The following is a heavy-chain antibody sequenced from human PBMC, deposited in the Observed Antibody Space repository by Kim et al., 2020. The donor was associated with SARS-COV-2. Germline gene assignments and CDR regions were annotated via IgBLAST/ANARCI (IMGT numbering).Heavy chain of an antibody. CDR1: GFTFSSYG. CDR3: AREFDSSGYYEAVAFDI. Sequence: GGSLRLSCAASGFTFSSYGMHWVRQAPGKGLEWVAVIWYDGSNKYYADSVKGRFTISRDNSKNTLYLQMNSLRAEDTAVYYCAREFDSSGYYEAVAFDIWGQGTMVTVSS. V-gene: IGHV3-33*01. J-gene: IGHJ3*02. CDR2: IWYDGSNK. D-gene: IGHD3-22*01.